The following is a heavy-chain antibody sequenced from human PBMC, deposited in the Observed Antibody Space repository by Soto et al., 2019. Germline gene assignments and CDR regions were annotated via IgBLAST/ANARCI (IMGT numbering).Heavy chain of an antibody. J-gene: IGHJ6*02. D-gene: IGHD4-4*01. Sequence: PGGSLRLSCAASKFTFSGYSIHWVRQSPGKGLEWVALISYDGNNRYYVDSVKGRFTISRDNSKNTVYLQMNSLRAEDTAVYYCARTYSTYFYGMDVWGQGTTVTVSS. CDR2: ISYDGNNR. CDR1: KFTFSGYS. V-gene: IGHV3-30-3*01. CDR3: ARTYSTYFYGMDV.